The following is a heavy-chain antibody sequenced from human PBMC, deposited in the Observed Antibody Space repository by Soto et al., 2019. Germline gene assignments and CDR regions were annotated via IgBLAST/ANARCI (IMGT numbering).Heavy chain of an antibody. CDR3: ARQKNDFLTGHNDMDV. Sequence: GESLKISCKGPGYSFSNYWIGWVRQMPGKGLEWMGVIYPGDSDTRYGPSFQGQVTISVDKSISTAYLQWSSLKASDSATYYCARQKNDFLTGHNDMDVCGHGNTV. CDR2: IYPGDSDT. V-gene: IGHV5-51*01. CDR1: GYSFSNYW. D-gene: IGHD3-9*01. J-gene: IGHJ6*02.